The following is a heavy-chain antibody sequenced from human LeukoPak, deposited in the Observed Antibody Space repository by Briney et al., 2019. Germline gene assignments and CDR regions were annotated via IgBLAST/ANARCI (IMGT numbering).Heavy chain of an antibody. Sequence: ASVRVSYKASGYTFPIYYVQCVRQPPGQGRECMGVINPRGGSTSYAQNFRGGVTTTRNTSTSTVYMELSSLRSADTAVYYCASESYDAFDIWGQGTIVTVSS. CDR1: GYTFPIYY. V-gene: IGHV1-46*01. CDR3: ASESYDAFDI. CDR2: INPRGGST. J-gene: IGHJ3*02.